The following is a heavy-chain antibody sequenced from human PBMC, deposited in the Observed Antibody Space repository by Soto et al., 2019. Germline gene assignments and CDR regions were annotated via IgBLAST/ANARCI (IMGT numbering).Heavy chain of an antibody. V-gene: IGHV1-3*01. CDR2: ISGYNGDT. Sequence: ASVKVSCKASGYTFTSCAMHWVRQAPGQRLEWMGWISGYNGDTNYAQKFQGRVTMTIDTSTTTAYMELRGLTSDDTAIYYCAKNGQPPYYYYGLDVWGQGTTVTVSS. CDR1: GYTFTSCA. CDR3: AKNGQPPYYYYGLDV. J-gene: IGHJ6*02. D-gene: IGHD2-8*01.